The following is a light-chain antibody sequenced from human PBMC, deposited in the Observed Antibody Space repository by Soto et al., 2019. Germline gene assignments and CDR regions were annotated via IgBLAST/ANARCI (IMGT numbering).Light chain of an antibody. CDR1: QSVSNN. CDR2: GAS. Sequence: EIVMTQSPATLSVSPGERATLSCRASQSVSNNLAWYQQKAGQAPRLLIYGASTRATGIPARFSGSGYGTDFTLTISSLQSEDFAVYYCQQYNNCPPWTFGQGTKVEIK. V-gene: IGKV3-15*01. CDR3: QQYNNCPPWT. J-gene: IGKJ1*01.